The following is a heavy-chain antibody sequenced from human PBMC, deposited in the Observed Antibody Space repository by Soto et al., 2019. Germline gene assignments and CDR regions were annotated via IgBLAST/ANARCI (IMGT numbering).Heavy chain of an antibody. CDR3: AKVGSGWSYYMDV. Sequence: EVQLLESEGGLVQPGGSLRLSCAASGFTFSNYAMSWVRQAPGKGLEWVSAISGSGGSTYYADSVKGRFTISRDNSKNTLYLQMNSLRAEDTAVYYCAKVGSGWSYYMDVWGKGTTVTVSS. D-gene: IGHD6-19*01. V-gene: IGHV3-23*01. CDR2: ISGSGGST. J-gene: IGHJ6*03. CDR1: GFTFSNYA.